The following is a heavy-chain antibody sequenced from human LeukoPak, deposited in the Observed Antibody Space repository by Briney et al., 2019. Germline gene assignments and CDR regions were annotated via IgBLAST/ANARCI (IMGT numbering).Heavy chain of an antibody. J-gene: IGHJ3*02. CDR3: ARPYCDSSGYYMSGAFDI. V-gene: IGHV3-30*04. D-gene: IGHD3-22*01. CDR1: GFTFSSYA. Sequence: PGGSLRLSCAASGFTFSSYAMHWVRQAPGKGLEWVAVISYDGSNKYYADSVKGRFTISRDNSKNTLYLQMNSLRAEDTAVYYCARPYCDSSGYYMSGAFDIWGQGTMVTVSS. CDR2: ISYDGSNK.